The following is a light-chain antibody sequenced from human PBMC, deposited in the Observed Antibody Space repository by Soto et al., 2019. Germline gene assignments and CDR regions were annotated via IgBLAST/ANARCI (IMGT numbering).Light chain of an antibody. CDR3: QQYGSSPRIT. Sequence: ISLTQSPGTLSLSPGERATLSCRASQSVSSSYLAWYQQKPGQAPRLLIYGASSRATGIPDRFSGSGSGTDFTLTISRLEPEDFAVYYCQQYGSSPRITFGQGTRLEIK. CDR2: GAS. CDR1: QSVSSSY. J-gene: IGKJ5*01. V-gene: IGKV3-20*01.